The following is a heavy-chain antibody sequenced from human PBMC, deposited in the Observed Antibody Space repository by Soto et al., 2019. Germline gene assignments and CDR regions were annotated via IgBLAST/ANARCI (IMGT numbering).Heavy chain of an antibody. Sequence: EVQLLKSGGGLVQPGGSLRLSCTASGFTFSSYAMSWVRQAPGKGLEWVSAISGSGGSTYYADSVKGRFTISRDNAKNTLYQQMNSLRAEDTAVYYCAKQRFLAWFPFDYWGQETLVTVSS. CDR1: GFTFSSYA. J-gene: IGHJ4*02. V-gene: IGHV3-23*01. CDR2: ISGSGGST. CDR3: AKQRFLAWFPFDY. D-gene: IGHD3-3*01.